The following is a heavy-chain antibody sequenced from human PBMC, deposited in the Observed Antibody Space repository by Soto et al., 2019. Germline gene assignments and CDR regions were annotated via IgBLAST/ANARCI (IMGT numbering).Heavy chain of an antibody. CDR3: AKVRRFGELRSLY. V-gene: IGHV3-23*01. CDR2: IGVSGDTT. D-gene: IGHD3-10*01. CDR1: GFTFSSYA. Sequence: GGSLRLSCAASGFTFSSYAMSWVRQAPGKGLEWVSAIGVSGDTTYYADSVKGRFTISRDNSKNTLYLQMGSLRAEETAVYYCAKVRRFGELRSLYWSQGTLVTVSS. J-gene: IGHJ4*02.